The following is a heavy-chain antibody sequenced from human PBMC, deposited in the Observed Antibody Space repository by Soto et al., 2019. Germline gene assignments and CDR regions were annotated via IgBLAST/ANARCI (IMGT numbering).Heavy chain of an antibody. Sequence: QVQLQESGPGLVKPSQTLSLTCTVSGGSISSGGYYWSWIRQHPGKGLEWIGYISYSGSTYYNPTLKSRVTISVDTSKNQFSLKLSSVTAADPAVYYCARGPYDYGDYLYWYFVLWGRGTLVTVSS. CDR1: GGSISSGGYY. J-gene: IGHJ2*01. V-gene: IGHV4-31*03. CDR3: ARGPYDYGDYLYWYFVL. D-gene: IGHD4-17*01. CDR2: ISYSGST.